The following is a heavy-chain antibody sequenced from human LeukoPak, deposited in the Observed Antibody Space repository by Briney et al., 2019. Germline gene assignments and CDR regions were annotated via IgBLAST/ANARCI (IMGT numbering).Heavy chain of an antibody. CDR1: GFTVSTND. Sequence: GGSLRLSCAASGFTVSTNDMTWVRQAPGKGLEWVSVLYSDGNTKYEDSVQGRFIISRDNSKNTLDLEMNSLSPDDKAVYYCARGVEPLAANTLAYWGQGTLVTVSS. CDR2: LYSDGNT. V-gene: IGHV3-53*01. D-gene: IGHD1-14*01. CDR3: ARGVEPLAANTLAY. J-gene: IGHJ4*02.